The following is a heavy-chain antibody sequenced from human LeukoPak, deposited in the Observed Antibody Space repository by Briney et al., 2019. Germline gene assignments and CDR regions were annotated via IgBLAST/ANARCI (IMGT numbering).Heavy chain of an antibody. D-gene: IGHD3-3*01. CDR1: GYTFTSYY. V-gene: IGHV1-2*06. CDR3: AREGPVYDFWSGKHFDY. J-gene: IGHJ4*02. CDR2: INPNSGGT. Sequence: ASVKVSCKASGYTFTSYYMHWVRQAPGQGLEWMGRINPNSGGTNYAQKFQGRVTMTRDTSISTAYMELSRLRSDDTAVYYCAREGPVYDFWSGKHFDYWGQGTLVTVSS.